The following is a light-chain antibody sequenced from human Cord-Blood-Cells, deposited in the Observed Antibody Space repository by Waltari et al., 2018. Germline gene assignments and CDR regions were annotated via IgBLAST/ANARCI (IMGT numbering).Light chain of an antibody. CDR1: RGVSRRY. J-gene: IGKJ4*01. V-gene: IGKV3-20*01. CDR2: VAS. CDR3: QQYGSSPLT. Sequence: SSRASRGVSRRYVTWYQQKPGKAPRLRIYVASSRATGIPDRFSGSESGTDFTLTISRLEPEDFAVYYCQQYGSSPLTFGGGTKVEIK.